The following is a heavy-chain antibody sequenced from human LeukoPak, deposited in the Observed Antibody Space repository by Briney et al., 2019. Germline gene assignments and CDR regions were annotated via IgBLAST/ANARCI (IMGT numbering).Heavy chain of an antibody. CDR1: GFTVSSNY. CDR2: IYSGGST. D-gene: IGHD2-2*01. Sequence: GGSLRLSCAASGFTVSSNYMSWVRQAPGKGLEWVSVIYSGGSTYYADSVKGRFTISRDNPKNTLYLQMNSLRAEDTAVYYCAREYRLEDAFDIWGQGTMVTVSS. J-gene: IGHJ3*02. V-gene: IGHV3-53*01. CDR3: AREYRLEDAFDI.